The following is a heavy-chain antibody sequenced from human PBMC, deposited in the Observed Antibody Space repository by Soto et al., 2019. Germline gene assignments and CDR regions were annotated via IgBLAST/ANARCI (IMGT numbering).Heavy chain of an antibody. J-gene: IGHJ6*01. D-gene: IGHD1-26*01. CDR2: ISGSGRTI. CDR3: AKVGPSYYYGMDV. Sequence: GGSLRLSCAASGLDFSSEVMCWVRQAPGKGLEWASSISGSGRTIYHADSMRGRFAISRDNSKNSLYLQLNNLRVDDTAAYYCAKVGPSYYYGMDVWGQGTTVTVS. V-gene: IGHV3-23*01. CDR1: GLDFSSEV.